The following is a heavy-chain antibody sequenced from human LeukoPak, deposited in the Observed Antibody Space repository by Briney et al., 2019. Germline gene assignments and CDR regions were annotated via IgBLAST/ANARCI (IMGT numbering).Heavy chain of an antibody. D-gene: IGHD2-2*01. Sequence: ASVKVSCKASGYTFTSYYMHWARQAPGQGLEWMGIINPSGGSTSYAQKFQGRVTMTRDTSTSTVYMELSSLRSEDTAVYYCARRGETAVVPAATFFDYWGQGTLVTVSS. V-gene: IGHV1-46*01. CDR1: GYTFTSYY. CDR3: ARRGETAVVPAATFFDY. J-gene: IGHJ4*02. CDR2: INPSGGST.